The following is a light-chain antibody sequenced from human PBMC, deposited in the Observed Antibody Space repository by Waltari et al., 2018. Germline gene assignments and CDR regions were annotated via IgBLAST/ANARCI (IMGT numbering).Light chain of an antibody. Sequence: SYELTQPPSVSVSPGQQARITCSGDALSKKYAYWYQQKSGQAPVLVIYEDIKRPTGIPERFSGSSSGTTATLTISGAHVDDEADYYCYSTDFSGHDRVFGGGTKLTIL. CDR3: YSTDFSGHDRV. V-gene: IGLV3-10*01. CDR2: EDI. CDR1: ALSKKY. J-gene: IGLJ3*02.